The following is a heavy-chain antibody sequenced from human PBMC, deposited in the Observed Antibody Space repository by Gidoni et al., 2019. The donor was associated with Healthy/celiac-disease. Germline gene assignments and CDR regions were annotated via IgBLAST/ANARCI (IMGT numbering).Heavy chain of an antibody. CDR2: IYTSGST. V-gene: IGHV4-61*02. J-gene: IGHJ4*02. CDR1: GGSISSGSYY. CDR3: ARGRGYYGSGSYYTPVDY. Sequence: QVQLQESGPGLVKPSQTLSLTCPVSGGSISSGSYYWSWIRQPAGKGLEWIGRIYTSGSTNYNPSLKSRVTMSVDTSKNQFSLKLSSVTAADTAVYYCARGRGYYGSGSYYTPVDYWGQGTLVTVSS. D-gene: IGHD3-10*01.